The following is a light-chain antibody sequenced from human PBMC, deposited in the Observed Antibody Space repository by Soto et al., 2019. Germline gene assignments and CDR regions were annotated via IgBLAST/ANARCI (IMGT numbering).Light chain of an antibody. CDR2: DAT. J-gene: IGLJ2*01. V-gene: IGLV2-11*01. CDR1: SSNVSGQDY. CDR3: CSYAASYTLA. Sequence: QSALTQPRSVSASPGQSVTISCTGTSSNVSGQDYVSWYQQNPGKAPRLMIYDATKRPSGVPYRFSGSKSGNVASLTISGLQAEDEADYYCCSYAASYTLAFGGGTKLTVL.